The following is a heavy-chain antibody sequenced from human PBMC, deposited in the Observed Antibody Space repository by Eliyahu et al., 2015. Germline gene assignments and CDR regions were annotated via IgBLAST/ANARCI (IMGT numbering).Heavy chain of an antibody. Sequence: QVQLQESGPGLVKASETLSLTCIVXGGSISSSNYYWDWIRQPPGKGLEWIGSIYYSGSAYYNPSLKSRVTISVDTSKNQFSLTLSSVTAADTALYYCARHTGAVGGRRFDPWGQGTLVTVSS. D-gene: IGHD2-15*01. CDR3: ARHTGAVGGRRFDP. CDR1: GGSISSSNYY. J-gene: IGHJ5*02. CDR2: IYYSGSA. V-gene: IGHV4-39*01.